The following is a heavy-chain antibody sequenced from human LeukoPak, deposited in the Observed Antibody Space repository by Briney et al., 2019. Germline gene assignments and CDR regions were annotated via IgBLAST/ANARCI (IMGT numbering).Heavy chain of an antibody. J-gene: IGHJ4*02. V-gene: IGHV4-34*01. CDR1: GGSFSGYY. Sequence: SETLSLTCAVYGGSFSGYYWSWIRQPPGKGLEWIGEINHSGSTNYNPSLKSRVTISVDTSKNQFSLKLSSVTAADTAVYYCARGIRRYCSGGSCQNFDYWGQGTLVTVSS. D-gene: IGHD2-15*01. CDR3: ARGIRRYCSGGSCQNFDY. CDR2: INHSGST.